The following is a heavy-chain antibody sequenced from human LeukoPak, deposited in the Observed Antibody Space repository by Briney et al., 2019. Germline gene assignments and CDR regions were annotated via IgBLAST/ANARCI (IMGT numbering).Heavy chain of an antibody. V-gene: IGHV4-31*03. J-gene: IGHJ4*02. CDR1: GGSISSGGYY. CDR2: IYYSGST. CDR3: ARGDIRFLEWFPDY. D-gene: IGHD3-3*01. Sequence: SQTLSLTCTVSGGSISSGGYYWSWIRQHPEKGLEWIGYIYYSGSTYYNPSLKSRVTISVDTSKNQFSLKLSSVTAADTAVYYCARGDIRFLEWFPDYWGQGTLVTVSS.